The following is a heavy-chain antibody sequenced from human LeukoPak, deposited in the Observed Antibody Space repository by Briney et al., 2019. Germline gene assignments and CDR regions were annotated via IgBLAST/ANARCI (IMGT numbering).Heavy chain of an antibody. D-gene: IGHD3-16*01. CDR1: GGTFSSYA. V-gene: IGHV1-69*13. CDR3: ARDGTPEYDHIWGRPQLY. J-gene: IGHJ4*02. Sequence: GASVKVSRKASGGTFSSYAISWVRQAPGQGLEWMGGIIPIFGTANYAQKFQGRVTITADESTSTAYMELSSLRSEDTAVYYCARDGTPEYDHIWGRPQLYWGQGTLVIVSS. CDR2: IIPIFGTA.